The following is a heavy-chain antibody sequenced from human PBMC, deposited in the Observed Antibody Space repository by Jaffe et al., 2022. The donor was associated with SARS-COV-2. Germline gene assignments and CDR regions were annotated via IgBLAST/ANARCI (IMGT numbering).Heavy chain of an antibody. CDR1: GFNFGTYW. D-gene: IGHD3-22*01. J-gene: IGHJ4*02. Sequence: EVQLVESGGGLVQPGGSLRLSCAASGFNFGTYWMHWVRQAPGKGLVWVARINSVGSTTAYADSVKGRFTISRDNAKDTLYLQMNSLRAEDTAVYYCARDGITMMDWGQGSLVTVSS. V-gene: IGHV3-74*01. CDR2: INSVGSTT. CDR3: ARDGITMMD.